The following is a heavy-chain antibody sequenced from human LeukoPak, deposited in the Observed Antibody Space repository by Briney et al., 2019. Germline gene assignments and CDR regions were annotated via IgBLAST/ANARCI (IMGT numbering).Heavy chain of an antibody. J-gene: IGHJ5*02. Sequence: GASLRLSCAASGFTFSSYAMHWVRQAPGKGLEWVAVISYDGSNKYYADSVKGRFTISRDNSKNTLYLQMNSLRAEDTAVYYCARRRIAAAGTLMDPWGQGTLVTVSS. CDR3: ARRRIAAAGTLMDP. CDR1: GFTFSSYA. CDR2: ISYDGSNK. V-gene: IGHV3-30-3*01. D-gene: IGHD6-13*01.